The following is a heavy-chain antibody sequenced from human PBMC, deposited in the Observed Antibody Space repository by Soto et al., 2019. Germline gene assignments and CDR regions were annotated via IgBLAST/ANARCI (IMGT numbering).Heavy chain of an antibody. D-gene: IGHD1-26*01. J-gene: IGHJ4*02. CDR2: ISSTSSYI. CDR1: GFTFSSYS. CDR3: ARETVGY. V-gene: IGHV3-21*01. Sequence: EVQLVESGGGLVKPGGSLRLSCAASGFTFSSYSMNWVRQAPGKGLEWVSSISSTSSYIYYSDSVKSRFTISRDHAKNSLYLQMNSLRAEDTAVYYCARETVGYWGQGTLVTVSS.